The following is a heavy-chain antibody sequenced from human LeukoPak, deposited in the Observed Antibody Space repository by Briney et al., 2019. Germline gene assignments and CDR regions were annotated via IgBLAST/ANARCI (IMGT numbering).Heavy chain of an antibody. CDR2: IYHSGST. CDR3: ANLRSSWRSGYYYYYMDV. V-gene: IGHV4-30-2*01. Sequence: SETLSLTCTVSGGSISSGGYYWSWIRQPPGKGLEWIGYIYHSGSTYYNPSLKSRVTISVDRSKNQFSLKLSSVPAADTAVYYCANLRSSWRSGYYYYYMDVWGKGTRSPSP. CDR1: GGSISSGGYY. D-gene: IGHD6-13*01. J-gene: IGHJ6*03.